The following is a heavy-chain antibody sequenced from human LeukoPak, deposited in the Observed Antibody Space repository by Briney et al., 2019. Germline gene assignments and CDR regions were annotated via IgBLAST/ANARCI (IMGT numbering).Heavy chain of an antibody. D-gene: IGHD6-19*01. V-gene: IGHV3-20*04. J-gene: IGHJ3*02. Sequence: ETLSLTCTVSGGSISSGSYYWSWVRQAPGKGLEWVSGSNWNGGSTGYADSVKGRFTISRDNAKNSLYLQMNSLRAEDTALYYCARSLGYNSGWDDGFDIWGQGTMVTVSS. CDR3: ARSLGYNSGWDDGFDI. CDR2: SNWNGGST. CDR1: GGSISSGSYY.